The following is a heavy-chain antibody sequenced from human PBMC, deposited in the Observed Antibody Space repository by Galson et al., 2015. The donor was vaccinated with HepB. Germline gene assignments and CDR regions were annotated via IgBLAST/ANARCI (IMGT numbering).Heavy chain of an antibody. D-gene: IGHD6-13*01. V-gene: IGHV3-15*01. Sequence: SLRLSCAASGFTFSNAWMSWVRQAPGKGLEWVSRIKSKTDGGTTDYAAPVKGRFTISRDDSKNTLYLQMNSLKTEDTAVYYCTTFSLEQQLGWFDPWGQGTLVTVSS. J-gene: IGHJ5*02. CDR2: IKSKTDGGTT. CDR3: TTFSLEQQLGWFDP. CDR1: GFTFSNAW.